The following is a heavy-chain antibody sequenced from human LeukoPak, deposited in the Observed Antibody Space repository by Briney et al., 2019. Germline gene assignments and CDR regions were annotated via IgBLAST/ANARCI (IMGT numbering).Heavy chain of an antibody. CDR1: GGSFSGYY. Sequence: SETLSLTCAVYGGSFSGYYWSWIRQPPGKGLEWIGEINHSGSTNYNPSLKSRVTISVDTSKSQFSLKLSSVTAADTAVYYCARGGKRYFDWLFQAFDYWGQGTLVTVSS. D-gene: IGHD3-9*01. CDR2: INHSGST. J-gene: IGHJ4*02. CDR3: ARGGKRYFDWLFQAFDY. V-gene: IGHV4-34*01.